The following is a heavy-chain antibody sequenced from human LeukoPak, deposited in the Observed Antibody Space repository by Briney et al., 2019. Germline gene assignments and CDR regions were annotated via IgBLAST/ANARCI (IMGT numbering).Heavy chain of an antibody. D-gene: IGHD3-10*01. V-gene: IGHV3-7*01. Sequence: PGGSLRLSCSASGFTFSNSWMSWVRQAPGKGLEWVAHIQQGGFEKYYVDSVKGRFTISRDNAKNSLYLQMDSLRAEDTALYYCATEAYYHFDYWGQGTLVTVSS. CDR2: IQQGGFEK. CDR1: GFTFSNSW. CDR3: ATEAYYHFDY. J-gene: IGHJ4*02.